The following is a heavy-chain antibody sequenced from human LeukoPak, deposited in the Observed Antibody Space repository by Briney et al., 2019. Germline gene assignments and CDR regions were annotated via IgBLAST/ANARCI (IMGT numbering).Heavy chain of an antibody. V-gene: IGHV3-33*08. D-gene: IGHD4-17*01. Sequence: GGSLRLSCAASGFTFSTYWMHWVRQAPGKGLEWVAVIWYDGSNKYYADSVKGRFTIARDNSKNTLYLQMNSLRAEDTAVYYCARDRNTYGDHHYFDYWGQGTLVTVSS. CDR1: GFTFSTYW. J-gene: IGHJ4*02. CDR3: ARDRNTYGDHHYFDY. CDR2: IWYDGSNK.